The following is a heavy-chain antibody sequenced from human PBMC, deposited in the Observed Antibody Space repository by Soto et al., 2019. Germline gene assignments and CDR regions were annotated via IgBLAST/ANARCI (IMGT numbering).Heavy chain of an antibody. D-gene: IGHD3-10*01. CDR1: GGSLGRSQR. Sequence: NPSETLSLTCAVSGGSLGRSQRWTWVRHTPGKGREWIAESHHSGNANYNPSLGGRLRMSLDKSKNEFSLRLSSVTAADTAVYFCARDADYGSRQSQPRAFLIWGQGTMVTVS. J-gene: IGHJ3*02. CDR3: ARDADYGSRQSQPRAFLI. CDR2: SHHSGNA. V-gene: IGHV4-4*02.